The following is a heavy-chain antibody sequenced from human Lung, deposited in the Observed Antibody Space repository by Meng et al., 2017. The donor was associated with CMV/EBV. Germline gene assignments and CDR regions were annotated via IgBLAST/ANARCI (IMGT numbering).Heavy chain of an antibody. Sequence: SGPGVGKPLETPSLPCLFPGGSISSYSWGWIRQSAGKGLEGIGRIYTSGTTIYNPSLKSRLTLSLDTSKNQFSLKLNSVTAADTAVYYCARAEADTGNFDYWGQGTLVTVSS. D-gene: IGHD6-19*01. J-gene: IGHJ4*02. CDR3: ARAEADTGNFDY. CDR2: IYTSGTT. V-gene: IGHV4-4*07. CDR1: GGSISSYS.